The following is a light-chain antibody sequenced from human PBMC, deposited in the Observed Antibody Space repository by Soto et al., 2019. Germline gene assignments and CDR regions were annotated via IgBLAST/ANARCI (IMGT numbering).Light chain of an antibody. Sequence: QSVLTQPPSVSAAPGQKVTISCSESSSNIGGNSVSWYQQLPGTAPKLLIYDDNKRPSGIPDRFSGSKSGTSATLGITGFQTGDEADYYCGSWDSSLSAYVFXTGTKV. J-gene: IGLJ1*01. CDR2: DDN. CDR1: SSNIGGNS. CDR3: GSWDSSLSAYV. V-gene: IGLV1-51*01.